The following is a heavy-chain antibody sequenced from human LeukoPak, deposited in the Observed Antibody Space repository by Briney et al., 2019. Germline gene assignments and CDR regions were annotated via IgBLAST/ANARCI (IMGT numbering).Heavy chain of an antibody. CDR2: IYYSGST. CDR3: ARDERKRDGSGSSYYYYCYYGMDV. CDR1: GGSFSGYY. D-gene: IGHD3-10*01. Sequence: SETLSLTCAVYGGSFSGYYWSWIRQHPGKGLEWIGYIYYSGSTYYNPSLKSRVTISVDTSKNQFSLKLSSVTAADTAVYYCARDERKRDGSGSSYYYYCYYGMDVWGQGTTVTVSS. J-gene: IGHJ6*02. V-gene: IGHV4-31*11.